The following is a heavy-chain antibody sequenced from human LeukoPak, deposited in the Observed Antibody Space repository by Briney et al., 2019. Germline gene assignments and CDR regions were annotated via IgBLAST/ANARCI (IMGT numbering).Heavy chain of an antibody. CDR2: ISWNSGSI. J-gene: IGHJ6*02. CDR1: GFTFDDYA. Sequence: GRSLRLSCAASGFTFDDYAMHWVRQAPGKGLEWVSGISWNSGSIGYADSVKGRFTISRDNAENSLYLQMNSLRAEDTALYYCAKTTYGMDVWGQGTTVTVSS. V-gene: IGHV3-9*01. CDR3: AKTTYGMDV.